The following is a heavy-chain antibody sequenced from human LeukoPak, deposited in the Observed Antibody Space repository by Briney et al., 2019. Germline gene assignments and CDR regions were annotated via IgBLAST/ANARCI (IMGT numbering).Heavy chain of an antibody. CDR3: ARIPMTLNAFDI. CDR1: GFSLSTSGMR. Sequence: SGPALVKPPQTLRLTCTFSGFSLSTSGMRVSWIRQPPGKALEWLARIDWDDDKFYSTSLKTRLTISKDTSKNQVVLTMTNMDPVDTATYYCARIPMTLNAFDIWGQGTMVTVSS. V-gene: IGHV2-70*04. CDR2: IDWDDDK. J-gene: IGHJ3*02. D-gene: IGHD2-21*02.